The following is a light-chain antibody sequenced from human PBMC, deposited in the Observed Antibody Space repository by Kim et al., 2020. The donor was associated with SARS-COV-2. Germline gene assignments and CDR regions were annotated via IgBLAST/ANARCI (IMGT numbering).Light chain of an antibody. CDR3: MQGTHWPFT. J-gene: IGKJ3*01. Sequence: PASSSCRASQPRVYRDGNIYLNWFHQRPGKSPRRLIYKVSKRDSGVPDRFSGSGSGTDFTLQISRVEAEDVGVYYCMQGTHWPFTFGPGTKVDIK. CDR1: QPRVYRDGNIY. CDR2: KVS. V-gene: IGKV2-30*01.